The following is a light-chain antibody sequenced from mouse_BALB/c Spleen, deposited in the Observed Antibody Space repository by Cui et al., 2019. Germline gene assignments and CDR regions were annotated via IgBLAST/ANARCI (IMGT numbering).Light chain of an antibody. V-gene: IGKV5-39*01. J-gene: IGKJ4*01. CDR2: YVS. CDR3: QNCHSLFT. Sequence: DIVMTQYPAKLSVTPGDRVSIYCRASPSISDYLHWYQQKSHESPRLLIKYVSQSISGIPSRFSGSGSGSDFTLSINSVEPEDVGVYYCQNCHSLFTFGSGTKLEIK. CDR1: PSISDY.